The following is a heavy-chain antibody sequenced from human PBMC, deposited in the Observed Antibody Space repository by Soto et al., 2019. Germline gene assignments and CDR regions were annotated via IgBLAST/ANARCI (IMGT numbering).Heavy chain of an antibody. CDR2: IYSGGST. V-gene: IGHV3-66*01. CDR1: GFTVSSNY. Sequence: EVQLVESGGGLVQPGGSLRLSCAASGFTVSSNYMSWVRQAPGKGLEWVSVIYSGGSTYYADSVKGRFTISRDNSKNTLHLQMNSLRAEDTAVYYCARAHGEEIIDYWGQGTLVTVSS. CDR3: ARAHGEEIIDY. J-gene: IGHJ4*02. D-gene: IGHD4-17*01.